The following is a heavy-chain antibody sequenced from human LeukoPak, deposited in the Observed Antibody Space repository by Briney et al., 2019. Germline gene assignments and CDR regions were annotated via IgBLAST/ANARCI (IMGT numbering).Heavy chain of an antibody. J-gene: IGHJ4*02. Sequence: SKTPSLTCTVSGGSISSSSYYWGWIRQPPGKGLEWIGSIYYSGSTYYNPSLKSRVTISVDTSKNQFSLKLSSVTAADTAVYYCARHNQWLVPCDYWGQGTLVTVSS. V-gene: IGHV4-39*01. CDR2: IYYSGST. CDR3: ARHNQWLVPCDY. CDR1: GGSISSSSYY. D-gene: IGHD6-19*01.